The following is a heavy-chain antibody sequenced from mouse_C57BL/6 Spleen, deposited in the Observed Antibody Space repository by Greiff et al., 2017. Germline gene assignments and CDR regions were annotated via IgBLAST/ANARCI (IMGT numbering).Heavy chain of an antibody. Sequence: QVQLQQSGPELVKPGASVKISCKASGYAFSSSWMNWVKQRPGKGLEWIGRIYPGDGDTNYNGKFKGKATLTADKSSSTAYMQLSSLTSEDSAVYFCARLDGYYGYFDVWGTGTTVTVSS. J-gene: IGHJ1*03. CDR1: GYAFSSSW. CDR3: ARLDGYYGYFDV. D-gene: IGHD2-3*01. CDR2: IYPGDGDT. V-gene: IGHV1-82*01.